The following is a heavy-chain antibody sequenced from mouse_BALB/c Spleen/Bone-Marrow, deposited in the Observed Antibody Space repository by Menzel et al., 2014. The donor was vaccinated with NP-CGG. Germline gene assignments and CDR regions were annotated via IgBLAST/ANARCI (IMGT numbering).Heavy chain of an antibody. Sequence: EVKLMESGGGLVKPGGSLKLSCAASGFTFSDYYMYWVRQTPEKRLEWVATISDGGSYTYYRDSVKGRFTISRDNAKNNLYLQMSSLKSEDTAMYYCARYGNYPMDYWGQGTSVTVSS. CDR1: GFTFSDYY. J-gene: IGHJ4*01. V-gene: IGHV5-4*02. CDR3: ARYGNYPMDY. CDR2: ISDGGSYT. D-gene: IGHD2-1*01.